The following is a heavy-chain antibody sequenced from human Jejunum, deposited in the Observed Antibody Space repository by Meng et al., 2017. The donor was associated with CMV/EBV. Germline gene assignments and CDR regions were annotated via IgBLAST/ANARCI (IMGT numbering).Heavy chain of an antibody. J-gene: IGHJ6*02. V-gene: IGHV3-9*01. CDR3: TKDILYCSGGACTPGNYDYFYGMDV. D-gene: IGHD2-15*01. Sequence: WFRQAPGKGLEWVSGISWDSANVGYADSVKGRFTISRDNAKKSLYLQMNNLTAADTAFYYCTKDILYCSGGACTPGNYDYFYGMDVWGQGTTVTVSS. CDR2: ISWDSANV.